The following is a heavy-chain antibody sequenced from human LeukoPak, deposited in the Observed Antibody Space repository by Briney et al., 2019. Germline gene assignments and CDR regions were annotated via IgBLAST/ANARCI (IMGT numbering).Heavy chain of an antibody. V-gene: IGHV3-7*01. Sequence: GGSLRLSCAASGFTFNTYTMNWVRQAPGKGLEWVASIKHDGSEKYYVDSVRGRLTISRDNTMNSLYLQMSSLRAEDTAVYYCATDRGWRTSGYYLYYFEYWGQGTLVTYSS. D-gene: IGHD3-3*01. CDR1: GFTFNTYT. CDR2: IKHDGSEK. CDR3: ATDRGWRTSGYYLYYFEY. J-gene: IGHJ4*02.